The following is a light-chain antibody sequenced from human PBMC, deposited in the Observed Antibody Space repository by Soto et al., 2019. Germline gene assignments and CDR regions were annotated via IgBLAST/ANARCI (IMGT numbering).Light chain of an antibody. J-gene: IGKJ1*01. Sequence: DIQMTQSPSTLSGSVGDRVTITGRASQTISSWLARYQQKPGKAPKLLIYKASTLKSGVPSRFSGSGSGTEFTLTISSLQPDDFATYYCQHYNSYSEAFGQGTKVAIK. CDR2: KAS. CDR1: QTISSW. V-gene: IGKV1-5*03. CDR3: QHYNSYSEA.